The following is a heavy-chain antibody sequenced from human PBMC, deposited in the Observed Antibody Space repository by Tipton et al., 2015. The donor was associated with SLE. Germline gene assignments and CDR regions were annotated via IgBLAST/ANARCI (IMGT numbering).Heavy chain of an antibody. CDR2: SYYSGST. D-gene: IGHD6-13*01. CDR3: ARVTSRWAAVSNWFDP. J-gene: IGHJ5*02. CDR1: GGSISSYY. V-gene: IGHV4-59*01. Sequence: TLSLTCTVSGGSISSYYWSWIRQPPGKGLEWVGYSYYSGSTNYNPSLKSRVTISVDTSKNQFSLKLSSVTAADTAVYYRARVTSRWAAVSNWFDPWGQGTLVTVSS.